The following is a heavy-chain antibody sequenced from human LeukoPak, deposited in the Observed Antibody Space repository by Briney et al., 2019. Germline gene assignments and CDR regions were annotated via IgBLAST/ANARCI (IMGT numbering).Heavy chain of an antibody. J-gene: IGHJ4*02. Sequence: ASVKVSCKASGYTFTSYYIHWVRQAPGQGLEWMGIINPSGGSTNYAQKFQGRVTMTRDTSTSTVYMELSSLRSEDTAVYYCARVGAIFVGGGGLDYWGQGTLVTVSS. V-gene: IGHV1-46*01. CDR3: ARVGAIFVGGGGLDY. D-gene: IGHD3-3*02. CDR2: INPSGGST. CDR1: GYTFTSYY.